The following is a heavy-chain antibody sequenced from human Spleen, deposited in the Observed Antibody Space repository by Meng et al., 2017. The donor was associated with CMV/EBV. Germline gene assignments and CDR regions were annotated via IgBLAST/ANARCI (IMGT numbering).Heavy chain of an antibody. J-gene: IGHJ4*02. Sequence: VQLGQSGAEVKEPGASVKVSCKASGYTFTGYYMHWVRQAPGQGLEWMGWINPNSGGTNYAQKFQGRVTMTRDTSISTAYMELSRLRSDDTAVYYCARDLPDSSGPLDYWGQGTLVTVSS. CDR2: INPNSGGT. CDR3: ARDLPDSSGPLDY. V-gene: IGHV1-2*02. D-gene: IGHD6-19*01. CDR1: GYTFTGYY.